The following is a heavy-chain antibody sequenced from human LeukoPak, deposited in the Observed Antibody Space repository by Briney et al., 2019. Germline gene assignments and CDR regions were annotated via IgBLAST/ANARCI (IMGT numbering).Heavy chain of an antibody. CDR2: ISGSGGNT. Sequence: GGSLRLSCAASGFTFSSYAMSWVRQAPGKGLEWVSAISGSGGNTYYADSVKGRFTISRDNSKSTLYLQMNSLRAEDTAVYYCAKDEYTFGSGPWYFDLWGRGTLVTASS. D-gene: IGHD3-10*01. V-gene: IGHV3-23*01. CDR1: GFTFSSYA. J-gene: IGHJ2*01. CDR3: AKDEYTFGSGPWYFDL.